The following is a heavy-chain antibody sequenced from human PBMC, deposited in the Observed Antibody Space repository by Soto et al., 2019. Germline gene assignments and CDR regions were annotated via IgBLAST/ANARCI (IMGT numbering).Heavy chain of an antibody. V-gene: IGHV1-18*01. Sequence: ASVKVSCKASGYTFTNYGISWVRQAPGQGLEWMGWISAYNGNTNYAQKLQGRVTITTDMSTSTAYMELRSLRSEDTAVYYCAADQFYYGSGSYYAFDIWGQGTMVTVSS. CDR1: GYTFTNYG. D-gene: IGHD3-10*01. CDR2: ISAYNGNT. J-gene: IGHJ3*02. CDR3: AADQFYYGSGSYYAFDI.